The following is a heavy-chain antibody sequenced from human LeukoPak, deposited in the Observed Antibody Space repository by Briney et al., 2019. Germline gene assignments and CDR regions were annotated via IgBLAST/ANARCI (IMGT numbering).Heavy chain of an antibody. V-gene: IGHV3-66*01. Sequence: GGSLRLSCAACEFSVGSNYMSWVRQARGKGLEWVSLIYSGGSTNYADSVKGRFTISRDSSKNTLYLQMNSLRAEDTAVYYCARGPSGYHNIGGQGTLVTVSS. J-gene: IGHJ4*02. CDR3: ARGPSGYHNI. CDR1: EFSVGSNY. CDR2: IYSGGST. D-gene: IGHD5-12*01.